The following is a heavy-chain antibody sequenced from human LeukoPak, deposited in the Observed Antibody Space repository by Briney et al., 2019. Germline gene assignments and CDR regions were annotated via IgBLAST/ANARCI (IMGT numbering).Heavy chain of an antibody. V-gene: IGHV3-21*01. CDR1: GFTVSSNY. CDR2: ISSRSSYI. CDR3: ARVGTRMVTIVAPYYMDV. Sequence: GGSLRLSCAASGFTVSSNYMNWVRQAPGKGPEWVSSISSRSSYIYYADSVKGRFTISRDNAQNSLYLQMNSLRAEDTAVYYCARVGTRMVTIVAPYYMDVWGKGTTVTISS. J-gene: IGHJ6*03. D-gene: IGHD5-24*01.